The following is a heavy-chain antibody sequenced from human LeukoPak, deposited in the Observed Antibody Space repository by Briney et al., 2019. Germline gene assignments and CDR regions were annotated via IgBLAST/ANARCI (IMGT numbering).Heavy chain of an antibody. D-gene: IGHD6-13*01. CDR2: IYYSGST. J-gene: IGHJ6*03. CDR3: ARVYSSSWYSYYYYYYMDV. V-gene: IGHV4-59*11. Sequence: SETLSLTCTVSGGSISSHYWSWIRQPPGKGLEWIGYIYYSGSTNYNPSLKSRVIISVDTSKNQFSLKLSSVTAADTAVYYCARVYSSSWYSYYYYYYMDVWGKGTTVTVSS. CDR1: GGSISSHY.